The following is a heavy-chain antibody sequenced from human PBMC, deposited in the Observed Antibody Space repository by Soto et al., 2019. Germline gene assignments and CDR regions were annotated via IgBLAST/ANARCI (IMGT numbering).Heavy chain of an antibody. V-gene: IGHV3-23*01. J-gene: IGHJ6*02. D-gene: IGHD2-15*01. CDR2: ISGSGGST. CDR3: AKTMGDCSGGSCYGAYSMDV. CDR1: GFTFSSYA. Sequence: PGGSLRLSCAASGFTFSSYAMSWVRQAPGKGLEWVSAISGSGGSTYYADSVKGRFTISRDNSKNTLYLQMNSLRAEDTAVYYCAKTMGDCSGGSCYGAYSMDVWGQGITVTVSS.